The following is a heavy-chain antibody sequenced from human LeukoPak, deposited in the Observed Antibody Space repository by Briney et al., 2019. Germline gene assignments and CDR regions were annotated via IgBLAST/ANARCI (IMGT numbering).Heavy chain of an antibody. D-gene: IGHD2/OR15-2a*01. Sequence: KSGGSLRLSCIASGFSFSGHWMHWARQVPGKGLVWVSHINSDGSWTSYADSVKGRFTISKDNAKNTVYLQMNSLRAEDTAVYYCVSFYETYWGRGTLVTVSS. CDR1: GFSFSGHW. CDR2: INSDGSWT. V-gene: IGHV3-74*01. J-gene: IGHJ4*02. CDR3: VSFYETY.